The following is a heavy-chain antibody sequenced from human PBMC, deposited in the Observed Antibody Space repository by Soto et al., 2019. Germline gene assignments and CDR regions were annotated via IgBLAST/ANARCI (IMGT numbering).Heavy chain of an antibody. CDR3: ARVRNRLFYYGMDV. J-gene: IGHJ6*02. D-gene: IGHD3-16*02. V-gene: IGHV3-30-3*01. CDR2: ISYDGSNK. CDR1: GFTFSSYA. Sequence: GGSLRLSCAASGFTFSSYAMHWVRQAPGKGLEWVAVISYDGSNKYYADSVKGRFTISRDNSKNTLYLQMNSLRAEDTAVYYCARVRNRLFYYGMDVWGQGTTVTVSS.